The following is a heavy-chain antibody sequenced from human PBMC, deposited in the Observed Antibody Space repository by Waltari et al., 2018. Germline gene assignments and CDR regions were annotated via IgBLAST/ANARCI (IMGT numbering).Heavy chain of an antibody. D-gene: IGHD7-27*01. CDR1: GGSFSGYY. CDR2: INHSGST. J-gene: IGHJ4*02. CDR3: ARLIKRGEEARKRKERQGRFDY. V-gene: IGHV4-34*01. Sequence: QVQLQQWGAGLLKPSETLSLTCAVYGGSFSGYYWSWIRPPPGQGREWIGEINHSGSTNYNPSLKSRVTISVDTSKNQFSLKLSSVTAADTAVYYCARLIKRGEEARKRKERQGRFDYWGQGTLVTVSS.